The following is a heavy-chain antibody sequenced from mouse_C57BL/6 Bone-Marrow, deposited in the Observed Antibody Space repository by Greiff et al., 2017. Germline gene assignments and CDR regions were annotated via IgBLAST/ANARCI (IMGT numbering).Heavy chain of an antibody. J-gene: IGHJ2*01. CDR1: GYTFTDYE. CDR2: IDPETGGT. Sequence: VKLQESGAELVRPGASVTLSCKASGYTFTDYEMHWVKQTPVHGLEWIGAIDPETGGTAYNQKFKGKAILTADKSSSTAYMELRSLTSEDSAVYYCTRVTSGYWGRGTTLTVTS. V-gene: IGHV1-15*01. CDR3: TRVTSGY. D-gene: IGHD2-12*01.